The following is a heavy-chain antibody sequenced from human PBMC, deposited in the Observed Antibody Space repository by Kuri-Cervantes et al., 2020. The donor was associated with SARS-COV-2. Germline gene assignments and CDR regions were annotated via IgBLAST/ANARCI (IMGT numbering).Heavy chain of an antibody. CDR1: GFTFDDYA. J-gene: IGHJ3*02. Sequence: SLKISCAASGFTFDDYAMHWVRQAPGKGLEWVSGISWNSGSIGYADSVKGRFTISRDNAKNSLYLQMNSLRAEDTAVYYCASAGADAFDIRGQGTMVTVSS. CDR2: ISWNSGSI. D-gene: IGHD3-10*01. CDR3: ASAGADAFDI. V-gene: IGHV3-9*01.